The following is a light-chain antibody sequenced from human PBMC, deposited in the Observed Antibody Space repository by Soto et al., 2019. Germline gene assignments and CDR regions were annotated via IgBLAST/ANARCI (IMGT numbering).Light chain of an antibody. CDR1: SSGFGSYNF. CDR3: CSYTRSSTPYV. V-gene: IGLV2-14*03. Sequence: QSALTQPASVSGSPGQSITISCTGTSSGFGSYNFVSWYQHHPGKAPKLMIYDVSNRPSGVSNRFSGSKSGNTASLTISGLQAEDEADYYCCSYTRSSTPYVSGTGTKVTVL. J-gene: IGLJ1*01. CDR2: DVS.